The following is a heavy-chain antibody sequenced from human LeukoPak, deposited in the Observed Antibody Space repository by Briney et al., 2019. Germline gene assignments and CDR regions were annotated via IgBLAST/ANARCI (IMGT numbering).Heavy chain of an antibody. V-gene: IGHV3-30-3*01. D-gene: IGHD4-23*01. Sequence: GGFLRLSCAASGFTFSSYAMHWVRQAPGKGLEWVAVISYDGSNKYYADSVKGRFTISRDNSKNTLYLQMNSLRAEDTAVYYCARDRYGGNSVYHYYGMDVWGQGTTVTVSS. CDR1: GFTFSSYA. CDR3: ARDRYGGNSVYHYYGMDV. J-gene: IGHJ6*02. CDR2: ISYDGSNK.